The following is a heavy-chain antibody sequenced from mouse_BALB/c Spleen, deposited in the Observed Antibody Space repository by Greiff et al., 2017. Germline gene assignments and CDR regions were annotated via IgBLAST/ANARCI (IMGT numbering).Heavy chain of an antibody. CDR3: ASLSITTVSMDY. D-gene: IGHD1-1*01. J-gene: IGHJ4*01. Sequence: QVQLQQSGAELMKPGASVKISCKATGYTFSSYWIEWVKQRPGHGLEWIGEILPGSGSTNYNEKFKGKATFTADTSSNTAYMQLSSLTSEDSAVYYCASLSITTVSMDYWGQGTSVTVSS. V-gene: IGHV1-9*01. CDR2: ILPGSGST. CDR1: GYTFSSYW.